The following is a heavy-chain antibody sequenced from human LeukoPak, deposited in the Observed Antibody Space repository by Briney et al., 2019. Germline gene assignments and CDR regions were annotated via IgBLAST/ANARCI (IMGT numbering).Heavy chain of an antibody. Sequence: ASVKVSCKVSGYTLTELSMHWVRQAPGKGLEWMGGFDPEDGETIYAQKFQGRVTVTEDTSTDTAYMELSSLRSEDTAVYYCATTVVVVVPDAFDIWGQGTMVTVSS. CDR2: FDPEDGET. CDR3: ATTVVVVVPDAFDI. CDR1: GYTLTELS. D-gene: IGHD2-15*01. V-gene: IGHV1-24*01. J-gene: IGHJ3*02.